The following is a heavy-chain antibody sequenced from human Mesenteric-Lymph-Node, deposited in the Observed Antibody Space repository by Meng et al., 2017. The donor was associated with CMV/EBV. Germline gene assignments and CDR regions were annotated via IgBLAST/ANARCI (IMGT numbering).Heavy chain of an antibody. V-gene: IGHV6-1*01. Sequence: QLQQAGPGVVESSPTLPIICSNAGGSTSSNYAARNWIRQSPSRGLGLLGRTYYRSESYNDYAVSVKSRISVNLDTSKNQLSLHLNFVTPEDTAVYYCAYFGDLPPLWWGQGTLVTVSS. CDR2: TYYRSESYN. CDR3: AYFGDLPPLW. D-gene: IGHD3-16*01. J-gene: IGHJ4*02. CDR1: GGSTSSNYAA.